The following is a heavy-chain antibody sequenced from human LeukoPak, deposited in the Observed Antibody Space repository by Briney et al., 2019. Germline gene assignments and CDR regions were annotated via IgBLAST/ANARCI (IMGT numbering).Heavy chain of an antibody. CDR1: GFTFSSYW. CDR2: INSDGSST. CDR3: ARWFGSTRGWFDS. Sequence: PGGSLRLSCAASGFTFSSYWMHWVRQAPGKGLVWVSRINSDGSSTSYADSVKGRFTISRDNAKNTLYLQMNSLRAEDTAVYYCARWFGSTRGWFDSWGQGTLVTVSS. J-gene: IGHJ5*01. D-gene: IGHD3-10*01. V-gene: IGHV3-74*01.